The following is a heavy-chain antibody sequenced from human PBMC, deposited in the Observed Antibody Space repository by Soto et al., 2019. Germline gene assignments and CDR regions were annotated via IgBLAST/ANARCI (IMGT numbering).Heavy chain of an antibody. CDR1: GGTFSSYA. Sequence: QVQLVQSGAEVKKPGSSVKVSCKASGGTFSSYAISWVRQAPGQGLEWMGGIIPIFGTADSAQKFQDRVTMTADETTSTAYMELSSRRSEDTAVYYCARGRWSSGWYTSFDYWGQGTLVTVSS. CDR3: ARGRWSSGWYTSFDY. V-gene: IGHV1-69*12. CDR2: IIPIFGTA. D-gene: IGHD6-19*01. J-gene: IGHJ4*02.